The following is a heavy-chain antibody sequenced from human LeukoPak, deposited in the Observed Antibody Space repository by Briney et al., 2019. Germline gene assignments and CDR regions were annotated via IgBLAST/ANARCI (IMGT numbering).Heavy chain of an antibody. J-gene: IGHJ4*02. V-gene: IGHV3-21*01. D-gene: IGHD3-16*01. Sequence: GGSLRLSCAASGFTFSSYTMNWVRQAPGKGLEWVSSISSSGTYIYYADSVKGRFTISRDNAKNSLYLQMNSLRAGDTAVYYCARGGTYVDYWGQGTLVTVSP. CDR3: ARGGTYVDY. CDR1: GFTFSSYT. CDR2: ISSSGTYI.